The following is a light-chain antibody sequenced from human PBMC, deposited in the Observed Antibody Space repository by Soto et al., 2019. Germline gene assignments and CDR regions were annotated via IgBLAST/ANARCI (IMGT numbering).Light chain of an antibody. CDR3: CSYTTSNTRQIV. V-gene: IGLV2-14*03. CDR2: DVS. J-gene: IGLJ1*01. CDR1: SSDVGGYNY. Sequence: SVLTPPSPVSGSPGQSITIPCTRTSSDVGGYNYVSWYQHHPGKAPKLMIYDVSNRPSGVSNRFSGSKSGNTASLTISGLQPEDEADYYCCSYTTSNTRQIVFGTGTKVTVL.